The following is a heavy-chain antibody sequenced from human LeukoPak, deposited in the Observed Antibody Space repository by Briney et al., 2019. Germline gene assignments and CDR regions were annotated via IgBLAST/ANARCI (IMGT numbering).Heavy chain of an antibody. V-gene: IGHV1-18*01. CDR1: GYSFTSYG. J-gene: IGHJ4*02. Sequence: GESLKISCKGSGYSFTSYGISWVRQAPGQGLEWMGWISAYNGNTNYAQKLQGRVTMTTDTSTSTAYMELRSLRSDDTAVYYCARELIHCGGDCYSYFDYWGQGTLVTVSS. CDR3: ARELIHCGGDCYSYFDY. CDR2: ISAYNGNT. D-gene: IGHD2-21*02.